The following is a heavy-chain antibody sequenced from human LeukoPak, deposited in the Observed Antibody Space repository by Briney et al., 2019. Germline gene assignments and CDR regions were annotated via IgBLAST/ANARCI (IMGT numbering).Heavy chain of an antibody. CDR1: GFTFSSYI. J-gene: IGHJ4*02. CDR3: AKDSAAAGTTFDH. V-gene: IGHV3-23*01. CDR2: ISDSGDNT. Sequence: GGSLRLFCAASGFTFSSYIMSWVRQAPGRELEWVSTISDSGDNTYYADSVEGRFTISRDNSKNTLFLQMNSLRVEDTAVYYCAKDSAAAGTTFDHWGQGTLVTVSS. D-gene: IGHD6-13*01.